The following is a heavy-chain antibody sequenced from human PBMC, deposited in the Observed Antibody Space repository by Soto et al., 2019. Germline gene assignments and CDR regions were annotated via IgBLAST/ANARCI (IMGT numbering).Heavy chain of an antibody. J-gene: IGHJ4*02. D-gene: IGHD3-3*01. Sequence: QVQLVESGGGVVQPGRSLRLSCAASGFTFSVFGMHWVRQAPGKGLEWVAVISNDGNSEHYADSVKGRFTISRDNSKNTFYLQMNSLSVADTAVYYCAKTLTTIGVSSTGRGALLDNWGQGILVSVSS. V-gene: IGHV3-30*18. CDR2: ISNDGNSE. CDR1: GFTFSVFG. CDR3: AKTLTTIGVSSTGRGALLDN.